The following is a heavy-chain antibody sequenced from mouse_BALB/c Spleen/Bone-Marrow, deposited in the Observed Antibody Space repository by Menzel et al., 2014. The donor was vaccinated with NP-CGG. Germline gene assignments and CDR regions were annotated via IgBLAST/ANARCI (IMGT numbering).Heavy chain of an antibody. CDR3: TRYTYGDYPYYYAMDY. Sequence: VKLMESGAELVKPGASVKLSCKASGYTFTSYYMYWVKQGPGQGLEWIGGINPSNGGTNFNEKFKSKATLTVDKSSSAAYMQLGSLTSEDSAVFYCTRYTYGDYPYYYAMDYWGQGTSVTVSS. D-gene: IGHD2-13*01. CDR1: GYTFTSYY. J-gene: IGHJ4*01. V-gene: IGHV1S81*02. CDR2: INPSNGGT.